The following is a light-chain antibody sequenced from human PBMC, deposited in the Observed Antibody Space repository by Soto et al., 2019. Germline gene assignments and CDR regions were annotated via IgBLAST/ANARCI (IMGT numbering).Light chain of an antibody. CDR3: QHYNNWPPLT. J-gene: IGKJ4*01. CDR2: GAS. V-gene: IGKV3-15*01. Sequence: EIVMTQSPATLSVSPGERVTLSCRASQSVSSNLAWYQQKPGQAPRLLIYGASTMATGIPARFSGSGSGTEFTLTISSLQSEDFAVYSCQHYNNWPPLTFGGGTKVEIK. CDR1: QSVSSN.